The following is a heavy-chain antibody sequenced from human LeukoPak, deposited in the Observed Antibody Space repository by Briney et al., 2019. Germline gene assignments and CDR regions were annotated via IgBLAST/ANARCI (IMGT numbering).Heavy chain of an antibody. CDR3: ARVRSSGWYGPNDY. CDR1: GGSTSSGDY. V-gene: IGHV4-61*02. CDR2: IYTSGST. Sequence: KPSQTLSLTCTVSGGSTSSGDYWSWIRQPAGKGLEWIGRIYTSGSTNYSPSLKSRVTISVDTSKNQFSLKLTSVTAADTAAYYCARVRSSGWYGPNDYWGQGTLVTVSS. D-gene: IGHD6-19*01. J-gene: IGHJ4*02.